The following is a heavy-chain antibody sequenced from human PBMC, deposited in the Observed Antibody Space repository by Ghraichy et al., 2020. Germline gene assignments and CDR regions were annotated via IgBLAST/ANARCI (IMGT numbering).Heavy chain of an antibody. D-gene: IGHD4-17*01. CDR1: GFTFSSHW. V-gene: IGHV3-74*01. J-gene: IGHJ4*02. CDR2: INSDDTIT. CDR3: TREDGDYGDYFDF. Sequence: GALNISCAASGFTFSSHWMHWVRQAPGKGLVWVSGINSDDTITTSADSVKGRFTISRDNAKNTLYLQMNSLRVEDTAVYYCTREDGDYGDYFDFWGQGTLVTVSA.